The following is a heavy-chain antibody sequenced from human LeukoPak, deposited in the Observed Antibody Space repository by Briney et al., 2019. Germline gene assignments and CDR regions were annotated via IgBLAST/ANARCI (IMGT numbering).Heavy chain of an antibody. Sequence: GGSLRLSCAASGFTFSRYWMHWVRQAPGKGLVWVSRINSDVSSTSYADSVKGRFTISRDNAKNTLYLQMNSLRAEDTAVYYCARGYDSSGYYYADAFDIWGQGTTVTVSS. V-gene: IGHV3-74*01. D-gene: IGHD3-22*01. CDR3: ARGYDSSGYYYADAFDI. CDR2: INSDVSST. CDR1: GFTFSRYW. J-gene: IGHJ3*02.